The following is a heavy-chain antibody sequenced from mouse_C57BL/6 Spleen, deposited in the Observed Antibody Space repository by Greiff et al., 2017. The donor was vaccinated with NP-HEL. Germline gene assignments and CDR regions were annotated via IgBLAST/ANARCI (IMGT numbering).Heavy chain of an antibody. CDR1: GFSLTSYG. J-gene: IGHJ1*03. D-gene: IGHD2-5*01. CDR2: IWRGGST. CDR3: AKYSNSYWYFDV. Sequence: VMLVESGPGLVQPSQSLSITCTVSGFSLTSYGVHWVRQSPGKGLEWLGVIWRGGSTDYNAAFMSRLSITKDNSKSQVFFKMNSLQADDTAIYYCAKYSNSYWYFDVWGTGTTVTVSS. V-gene: IGHV2-5*01.